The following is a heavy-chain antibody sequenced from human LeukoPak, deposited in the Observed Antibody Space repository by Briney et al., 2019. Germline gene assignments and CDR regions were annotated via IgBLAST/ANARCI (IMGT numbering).Heavy chain of an antibody. CDR2: ISSRSASI. CDR1: GFTFSSYD. Sequence: PGGSLRLSSAASGFTFSSYDMNWVRQAPGKGLEWVSSISSRSASIYYADSVKGRFTISRDNAKNSLYLQMNSLRAEDTAVYWCARDYIAYDPLDYWGQGTLVTVSS. J-gene: IGHJ4*02. V-gene: IGHV3-21*01. D-gene: IGHD3-3*01. CDR3: ARDYIAYDPLDY.